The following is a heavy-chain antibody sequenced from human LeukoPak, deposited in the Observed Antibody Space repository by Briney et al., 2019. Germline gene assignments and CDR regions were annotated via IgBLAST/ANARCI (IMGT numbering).Heavy chain of an antibody. CDR2: I. D-gene: IGHD4-17*01. V-gene: IGHV3-69-1*01. J-gene: IGHJ4*02. CDR3: ACLRGPSDY. CDR1: GFTFINYS. Sequence: PGGSLRLSCTASGFTFINYSMNWVRQAPGKGLEWVSSIYYADSVRGRFTISRDNTKNSLYLQMDSLTADDTAVYFCACLRGPSDYWGQGTLVTVSS.